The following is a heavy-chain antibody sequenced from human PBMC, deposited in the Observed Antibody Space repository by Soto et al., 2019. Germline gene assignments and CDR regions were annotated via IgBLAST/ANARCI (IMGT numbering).Heavy chain of an antibody. Sequence: SVKVSCKASGGTFSSYAISWVRHAPGQGXEWMGGIIPIFGTANYAQKFQGRVTITADKSTSTAYMELSSLRSEDTAVYYCARVGDYYDSSGYYPLFFDYWGQGTLVTVSS. CDR3: ARVGDYYDSSGYYPLFFDY. J-gene: IGHJ4*02. CDR1: GGTFSSYA. D-gene: IGHD3-22*01. CDR2: IIPIFGTA. V-gene: IGHV1-69*06.